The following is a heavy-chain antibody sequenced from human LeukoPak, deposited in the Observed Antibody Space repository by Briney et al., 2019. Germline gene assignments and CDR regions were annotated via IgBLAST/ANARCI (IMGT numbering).Heavy chain of an antibody. V-gene: IGHV3-48*01. CDR2: ISSSSSTI. CDR3: ARAAEVFVGATPQLYFQH. Sequence: PGGSLRLSCAASGFTFSSYSMNWVRQAPGKGLEWVSYISSSSSTIYYADSVKGRFTISRDNAKNSLYLQMNSLRAEDTAVYYCARAAEVFVGATPQLYFQHWGQGTLVTVSS. CDR1: GFTFSSYS. D-gene: IGHD1-26*01. J-gene: IGHJ1*01.